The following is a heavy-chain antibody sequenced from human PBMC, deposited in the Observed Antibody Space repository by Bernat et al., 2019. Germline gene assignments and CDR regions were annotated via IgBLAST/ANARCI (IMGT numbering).Heavy chain of an antibody. J-gene: IGHJ4*03. CDR2: ISTSINTV. CDR3: ARDLKGIQGIHFDN. D-gene: IGHD1-14*01. V-gene: IGHV3-11*01. CDR1: GFTFSDYF. Sequence: QVQLVESGGGLVKSGGSLRLSCAASGFTFSDYFMSWVRQAPGKGLEWVSYISTSINTVHYADSVKGRFTISRDNAKNSLYLQMNSLSAEDTAVYYCARDLKGIQGIHFDNWGQGTTVTVSS.